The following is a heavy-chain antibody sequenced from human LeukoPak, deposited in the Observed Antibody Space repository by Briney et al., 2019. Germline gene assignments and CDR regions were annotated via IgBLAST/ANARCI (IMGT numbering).Heavy chain of an antibody. CDR1: GGTFSSYA. J-gene: IGHJ6*02. CDR3: GRGPKAGGPHHDMDV. D-gene: IGHD2-15*01. Sequence: SVKVSCKASGGTFSSYAISWVRQAPGQGLEWMGGIIPIFGTANYAQKFQGRATMTTDTSTSTAYMELRSLSSDDTAVYYCGRGPKAGGPHHDMDVWGRGTTVTVSS. CDR2: IIPIFGTA. V-gene: IGHV1-69*05.